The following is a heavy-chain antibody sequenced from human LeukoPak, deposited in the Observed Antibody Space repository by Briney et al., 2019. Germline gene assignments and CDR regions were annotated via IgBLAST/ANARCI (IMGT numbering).Heavy chain of an antibody. V-gene: IGHV3-30-3*01. CDR2: ISYDGSNK. Sequence: PGGSLRLSCAASGFTFSSYAMHWVRQAPGKGLEWVAVISYDGSNKYYADSVKGRFTISRDNSKNTLYLQMNSLRAEDTAVYYCARGGYYDSSGYYPLDYWGQGTLVTVSS. J-gene: IGHJ4*02. CDR3: ARGGYYDSSGYYPLDY. CDR1: GFTFSSYA. D-gene: IGHD3-22*01.